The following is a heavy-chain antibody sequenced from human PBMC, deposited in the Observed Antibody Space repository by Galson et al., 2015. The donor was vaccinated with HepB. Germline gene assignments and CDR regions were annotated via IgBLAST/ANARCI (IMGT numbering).Heavy chain of an antibody. D-gene: IGHD3-3*02. CDR2: VRHKDRRYTT. V-gene: IGHV3-72*01. CDR1: GFTFSDYY. CDR3: SRTLPGIDLDY. Sequence: SLRLSCAASGFTFSDYYMEWVRQAPGKGLEWVGRVRHKDRRYTTDYVASVEGRFTISRDDSKNSLYPQMDSLKTEDTAVYYCSRTLPGIDLDYWGQGTLVTVSS. J-gene: IGHJ4*02.